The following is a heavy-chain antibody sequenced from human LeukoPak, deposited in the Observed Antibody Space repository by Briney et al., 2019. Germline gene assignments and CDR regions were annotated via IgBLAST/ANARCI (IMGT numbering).Heavy chain of an antibody. D-gene: IGHD3-22*01. CDR2: ISAHNGNT. CDR3: AREYYDSSGYYFDY. J-gene: IGHJ4*02. Sequence: ASVKVSCKASGYTFTSYGISWVRQAPGQGLEGMGWISAHNGNTNYAQKLQGRVTMTTDTSTSTAYMELRSLRSDDTAVYYCAREYYDSSGYYFDYWGQGTLVTVSS. V-gene: IGHV1-18*01. CDR1: GYTFTSYG.